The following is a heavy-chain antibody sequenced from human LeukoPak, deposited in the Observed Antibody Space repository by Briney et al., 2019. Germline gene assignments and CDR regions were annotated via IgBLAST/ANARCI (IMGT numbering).Heavy chain of an antibody. J-gene: IGHJ4*01. CDR2: SSRTRST. Sequence: PSETLSLPCAVYNGSFSGYFWSWIRQPPGRGLEWIGESSRTRSTNYNPSLRSRVTVSVDTSKNQFSLRLSSVTAADTAVYYCARRRQDSSAFDYWGQGTLVTVSS. D-gene: IGHD3-22*01. CDR1: NGSFSGYF. V-gene: IGHV4-34*01. CDR3: ARRRQDSSAFDY.